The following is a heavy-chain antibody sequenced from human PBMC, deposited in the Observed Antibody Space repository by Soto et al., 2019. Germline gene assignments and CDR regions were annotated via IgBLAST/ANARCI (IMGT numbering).Heavy chain of an antibody. D-gene: IGHD2-15*01. V-gene: IGHV4-31*03. CDR2: IYYSGST. CDR3: ARFLAGLSFAPPEYYYYGMDV. Sequence: SETLSLTCTVSGGSISRGGNYWTWIRQHPGKGLEWIGYIYYSGSTYYNPSLKSRVTISVDKSKNQFSLRLNSVTAADTAVYYCARFLAGLSFAPPEYYYYGMDVWGQGTTVTVSS. CDR1: GGSISRGGNY. J-gene: IGHJ6*02.